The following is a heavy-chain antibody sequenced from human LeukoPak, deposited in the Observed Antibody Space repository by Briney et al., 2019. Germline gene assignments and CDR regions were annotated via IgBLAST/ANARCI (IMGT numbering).Heavy chain of an antibody. CDR3: ATGYTSSYSWDS. CDR1: GFTFSLYY. CDR2: VSPDGSST. D-gene: IGHD5-18*01. J-gene: IGHJ5*01. Sequence: GGSLRLSCAASGFTFSLYYMFWVRQGPGKGLVWVSTVSPDGSSTKYADSVKGRFTISRDNARSTLYLQMNSLRAEDMAVHYCATGYTSSYSWDSWGQGTLVTVSS. V-gene: IGHV3-74*01.